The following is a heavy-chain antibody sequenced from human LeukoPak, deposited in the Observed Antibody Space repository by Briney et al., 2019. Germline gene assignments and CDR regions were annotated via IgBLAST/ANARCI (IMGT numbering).Heavy chain of an antibody. CDR1: GYTFTRYY. V-gene: IGHV1-2*06. Sequence: GSSVKVSCKASGYTFTRYYMHWVRPAPGQGLEWMGRINPNSGGTNYAQKFQGRVTMTRDTSISTAYMELRRLRSDDTAVYYCARDRYSGYDGGDYWGQGTLVTVSS. CDR2: INPNSGGT. CDR3: ARDRYSGYDGGDY. J-gene: IGHJ4*02. D-gene: IGHD5-12*01.